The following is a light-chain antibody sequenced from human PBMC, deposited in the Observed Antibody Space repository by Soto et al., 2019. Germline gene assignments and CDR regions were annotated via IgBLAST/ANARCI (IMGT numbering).Light chain of an antibody. J-gene: IGLJ2*01. CDR1: SSDIGGYNY. V-gene: IGLV2-14*01. Sequence: QSVLTQPASVSGSPGQSITISCTGTSSDIGGYNYVSWYQQHPGKAPKLMIYEVNHRPSGVSDRFSGSKSGNTASLTISGLQAEDEADYYCSSYTIRSTVIFGGGTKVTVL. CDR3: SSYTIRSTVI. CDR2: EVN.